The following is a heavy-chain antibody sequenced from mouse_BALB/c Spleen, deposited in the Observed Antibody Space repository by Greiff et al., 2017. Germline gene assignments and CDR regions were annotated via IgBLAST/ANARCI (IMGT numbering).Heavy chain of an antibody. CDR3: NAWGEAMDY. CDR2: IDTENGDT. V-gene: IGHV14-4*02. Sequence: VQLQQSGAELVRSGASVKLSCTASGFNIKDYYMHWVKQRPEQGLEWIGWIDTENGDTEYAPKFQGKATMTADTSSNTAYMQLSSLTSEDSAVYYCNAWGEAMDYWGQGTSVTVSS. J-gene: IGHJ4*01. CDR1: GFNIKDYY.